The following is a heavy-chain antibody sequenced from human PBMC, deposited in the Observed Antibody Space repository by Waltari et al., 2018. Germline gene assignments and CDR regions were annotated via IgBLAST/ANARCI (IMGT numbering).Heavy chain of an antibody. D-gene: IGHD6-13*01. J-gene: IGHJ4*02. Sequence: QVQLVESGGGVVQPGRSLRLSCAASGFTFSRSGMHWVRQAPGKGLEWVAVIWYDGSNKYYADSVKGRFTISRDNSKNTLYLQMNSLRAEDTAVYYCAKKAAGNYYFDYWGQGTLVTVSS. CDR3: AKKAAGNYYFDY. CDR2: IWYDGSNK. CDR1: GFTFSRSG. V-gene: IGHV3-33*06.